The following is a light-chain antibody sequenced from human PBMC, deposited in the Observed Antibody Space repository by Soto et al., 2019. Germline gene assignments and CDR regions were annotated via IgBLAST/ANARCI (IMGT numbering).Light chain of an antibody. Sequence: IEMTQSPGTLSLSQGERATLSCRASQSVSSSYLAWYQQKPGQAPRLLIYGASSRATGIPDRFSGSGSGTDFTLTISRLEPEDFAVYYCQHYGSSFTFGPGTKVDIK. J-gene: IGKJ3*01. CDR2: GAS. CDR1: QSVSSSY. CDR3: QHYGSSFT. V-gene: IGKV3-20*01.